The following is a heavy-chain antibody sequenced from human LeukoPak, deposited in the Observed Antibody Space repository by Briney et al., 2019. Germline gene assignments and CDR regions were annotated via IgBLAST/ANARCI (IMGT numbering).Heavy chain of an antibody. CDR2: IDPNSGDT. V-gene: IGHV1-2*02. J-gene: IGHJ5*02. Sequence: ASVKVSCKAAGYIFTGNYIHWVRQAPGQGREWMGWIDPNSGDTNYAQKFQGRVTMTRETSISTAYMELSRLRSDDTAVYYCARGGGYCNGGSCYLRPCGRGTLVTVSS. CDR3: ARGGGYCNGGSCYLRP. D-gene: IGHD2-15*01. CDR1: GYIFTGNY.